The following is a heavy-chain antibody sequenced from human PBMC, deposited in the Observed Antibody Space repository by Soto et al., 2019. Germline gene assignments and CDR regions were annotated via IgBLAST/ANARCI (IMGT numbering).Heavy chain of an antibody. Sequence: GGSLRLSCAASGFTFSSYWMSWVRQAPGKGLEWVANIKQDGSEKYYVDSVKGRFTISRDNAKNSLYLQMNSLRAEDTAVYYCAREPYYDFWSGDFVFSFYGMDVWGQGTTVTVSS. CDR3: AREPYYDFWSGDFVFSFYGMDV. V-gene: IGHV3-7*03. J-gene: IGHJ6*02. CDR2: IKQDGSEK. D-gene: IGHD3-3*01. CDR1: GFTFSSYW.